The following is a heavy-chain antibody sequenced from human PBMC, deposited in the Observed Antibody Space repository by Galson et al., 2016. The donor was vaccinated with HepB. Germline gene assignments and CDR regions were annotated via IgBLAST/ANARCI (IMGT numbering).Heavy chain of an antibody. CDR1: GFTFPNYG. J-gene: IGHJ6*04. Sequence: SLRLSCAASGFTFPNYGMTWVRQAPGKGLEVVSSISRSGDSRDYADSAKGRFTISRDNSRNTLSLEMNSLTADDTAIYYCVQGSTAPAAWGNGATVTVSS. D-gene: IGHD2-2*01. V-gene: IGHV3-23*01. CDR3: VQGSTAPAA. CDR2: ISRSGDSR.